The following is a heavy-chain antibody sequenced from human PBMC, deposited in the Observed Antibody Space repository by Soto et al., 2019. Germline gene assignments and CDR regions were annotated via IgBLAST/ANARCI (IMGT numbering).Heavy chain of an antibody. CDR3: ARLDYDILTGYSERGSGMDV. V-gene: IGHV5-51*01. D-gene: IGHD3-9*01. CDR2: IYPGDSDT. Sequence: MPGKGLEWMGIIYPGDSDTRYSPSFQGQVTISADKSISTAYLQWSSLKASDTAMYYCARLDYDILTGYSERGSGMDVWGQGTTVTVSS. J-gene: IGHJ6*02.